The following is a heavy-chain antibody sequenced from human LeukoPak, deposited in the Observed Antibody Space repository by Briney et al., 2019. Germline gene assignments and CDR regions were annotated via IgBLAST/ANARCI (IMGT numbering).Heavy chain of an antibody. CDR2: ISSSSTYI. CDR3: ARGGIITSYAFEI. V-gene: IGHV3-21*01. CDR1: GFTFRSYT. D-gene: IGHD1-26*01. J-gene: IGHJ3*02. Sequence: PGGSLRLSCSASGFTFRSYTMIWVRQPPGKGLEWVSSISSSSTYIYYADSVRGRFTISRDNAKNSLYLQMDSLRAEDTAVYYCARGGIITSYAFEIWGQGTMVTVSS.